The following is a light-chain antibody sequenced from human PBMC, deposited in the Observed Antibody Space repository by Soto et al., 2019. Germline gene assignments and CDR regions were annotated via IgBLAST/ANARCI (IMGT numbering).Light chain of an antibody. Sequence: QSALTQPPSASGSPGQSVTISCTGTSSDVGGYNYVSWYQHHPGKAPKVMIYDVNQRPSGVPDRFSGTKSGNTASLTVSGLQAEDDAYYYCSSHAGSDNPFVFGTGTKLTVL. CDR3: SSHAGSDNPFV. J-gene: IGLJ1*01. V-gene: IGLV2-8*01. CDR1: SSDVGGYNY. CDR2: DVN.